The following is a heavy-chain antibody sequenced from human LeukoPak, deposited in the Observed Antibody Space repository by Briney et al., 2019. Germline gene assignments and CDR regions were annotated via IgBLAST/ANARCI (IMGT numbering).Heavy chain of an antibody. Sequence: PGGSLRLSCAASGFTFSSYSMNWVRQAPGKGLEWVSSISSSSSYIYYADSVEGRFTISRDNSKNTLYLQMNSLRAEDTAVYYCARDRDINYYMDVWGKGTTVTVSS. CDR1: GFTFSSYS. D-gene: IGHD2-15*01. CDR3: ARDRDINYYMDV. V-gene: IGHV3-21*01. J-gene: IGHJ6*03. CDR2: ISSSSSYI.